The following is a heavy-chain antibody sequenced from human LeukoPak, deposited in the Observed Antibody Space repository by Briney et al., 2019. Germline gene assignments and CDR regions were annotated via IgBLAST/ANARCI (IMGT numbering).Heavy chain of an antibody. D-gene: IGHD3-3*01. Sequence: ASVKVSCKASGYTFTGYYMHWVRQAPGRGLEWMGWINPYSGGTNYTQKFQGRVTMTRDTSITTAYMELSSLRSDDTAVYYCARGDYDYCFDYWGQGTLVTVSS. V-gene: IGHV1-2*02. CDR3: ARGDYDYCFDY. J-gene: IGHJ4*02. CDR2: INPYSGGT. CDR1: GYTFTGYY.